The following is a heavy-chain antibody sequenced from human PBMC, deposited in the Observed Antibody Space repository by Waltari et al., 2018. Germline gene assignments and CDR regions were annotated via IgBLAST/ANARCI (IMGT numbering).Heavy chain of an antibody. CDR2: IYYSGST. J-gene: IGHJ5*02. Sequence: QVQLQESGPGLVKPSETLSLTCTVTGGSISSYYWSCIRRPPGKGLECIGYIYYSGSTNYNPSLKSRVTISVDTSKNQFSLKLSSVTAADTAVYYCAGRPTWRSTDWFDPWGQGTLVTVSS. CDR3: AGRPTWRSTDWFDP. V-gene: IGHV4-59*01. CDR1: GGSISSYY. D-gene: IGHD6-6*01.